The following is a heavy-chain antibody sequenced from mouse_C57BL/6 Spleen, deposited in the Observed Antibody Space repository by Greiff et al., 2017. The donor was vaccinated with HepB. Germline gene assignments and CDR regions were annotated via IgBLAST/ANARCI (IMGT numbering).Heavy chain of an antibody. V-gene: IGHV1-50*01. CDR1: GYTFTSYW. Sequence: QVQLQQPGAELVKPGASVKLSCKASGYTFTSYWMQWVKQRPGQGLEWIGEIDPSDSYTNYNQKFKGKATLTVDTSSSTAYMQLSSLTSEDSAVYYCATIYYDYDGRPGGYWGQGTSVTVSS. J-gene: IGHJ4*01. CDR2: IDPSDSYT. D-gene: IGHD2-4*01. CDR3: ATIYYDYDGRPGGY.